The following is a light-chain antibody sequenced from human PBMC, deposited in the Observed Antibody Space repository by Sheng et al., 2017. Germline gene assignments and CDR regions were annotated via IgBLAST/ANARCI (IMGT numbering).Light chain of an antibody. J-gene: IGKJ4*01. CDR1: QSLSIY. CDR2: AAS. V-gene: IGKV1-39*01. CDR3: QQSFSVPFT. Sequence: DIRLTQSPSSLSASVGDRVTITCRASQSLSIYINWYQQKPGKVPKYLIYAASTLQRGVPSRFSGSGSGTDFTLTISSLQPEDFATYYCQQSFSVPFTFGGGTKVEI.